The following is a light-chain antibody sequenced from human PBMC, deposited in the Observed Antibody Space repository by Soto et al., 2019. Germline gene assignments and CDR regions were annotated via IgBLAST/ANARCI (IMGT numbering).Light chain of an antibody. CDR1: SGDVGSYNY. CDR3: SSYTSSSTLAV. V-gene: IGLV2-14*01. J-gene: IGLJ1*01. CDR2: DVS. Sequence: QSVLTQPASVSGSPGQSITISCTGTSGDVGSYNYVSWYQQHPGKAPKLMIYDVSNRPSGVSNRFSGSKSGNTASLTISGLQAEDEADYYCSSYTSSSTLAVFGTGTKVTVL.